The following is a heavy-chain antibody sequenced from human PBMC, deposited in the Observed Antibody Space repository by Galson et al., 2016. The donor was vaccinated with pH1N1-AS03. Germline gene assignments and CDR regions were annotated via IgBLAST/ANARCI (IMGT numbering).Heavy chain of an antibody. D-gene: IGHD2/OR15-2a*01. CDR1: GFTFSSYA. J-gene: IGHJ4*02. CDR2: ISGSGVTT. Sequence: SLRLSCAASGFTFSSYAMSWVRQTPGKGLEWVSAISGSGVTTYYAESVKGRFTISRDNPKTTVSLQMNSLSADDTAIYYCSKGVRYAFYAQFDRWGQGTLVTVSS. CDR3: SKGVRYAFYAQFDR. V-gene: IGHV3-23*01.